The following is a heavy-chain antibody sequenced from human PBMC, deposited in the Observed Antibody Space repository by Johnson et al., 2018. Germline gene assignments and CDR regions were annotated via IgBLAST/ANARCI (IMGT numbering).Heavy chain of an antibody. J-gene: IGHJ6*03. Sequence: VQLVQSGGDLVKAGESLRLSCTASDVSLSNAWVNWVRQAPGKGPEWVGRIKSKSDGGAIDYAAPVRGRFTIFRNDSQNTLFLQMNSLETEDTAAYYCTPCPVPTGVYYYDYYMDVWGKGTAVTVSS. CDR1: DVSLSNAW. CDR3: TPCPVPTGVYYYDYYMDV. V-gene: IGHV3-15*07. D-gene: IGHD1-1*01. CDR2: IKSKSDGGAI.